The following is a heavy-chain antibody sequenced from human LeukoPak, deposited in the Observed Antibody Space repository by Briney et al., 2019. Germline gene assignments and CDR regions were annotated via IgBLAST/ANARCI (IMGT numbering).Heavy chain of an antibody. CDR3: ASAGVSRVDY. J-gene: IGHJ4*02. D-gene: IGHD3-10*01. Sequence: PSQTLSLTCTVSGGSISSGSYYWGWIRQPAGKGLEWIGRIYTSGSTNYNPSLKSRVTISVDTSKNQFSLKLSSVTAADTAVYYCASAGVSRVDYWGQGTLVTVSS. V-gene: IGHV4-61*02. CDR1: GGSISSGSYY. CDR2: IYTSGST.